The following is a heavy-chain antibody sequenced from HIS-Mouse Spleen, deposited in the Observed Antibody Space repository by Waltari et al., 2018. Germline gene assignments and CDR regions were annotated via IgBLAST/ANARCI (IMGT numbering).Heavy chain of an antibody. V-gene: IGHV3-53*02. CDR1: GFTVVGNY. Sequence: EVQLVETGGGLIQPGGSLRLSCAASGFTVVGNYMSWVLQVPGKGLEWVSVIYSGGSTYYADSVKGRFTISRDNSKNTLYLQMNSLRAEDTAVYYCARHYYYGSGSYYFDYWGQGTLVTVSS. D-gene: IGHD3-10*01. J-gene: IGHJ4*02. CDR2: IYSGGST. CDR3: ARHYYYGSGSYYFDY.